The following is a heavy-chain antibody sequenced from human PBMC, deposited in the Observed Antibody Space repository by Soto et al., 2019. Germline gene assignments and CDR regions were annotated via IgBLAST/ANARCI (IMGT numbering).Heavy chain of an antibody. Sequence: PSETLSLTCAVYGGTFSPYYWSWIRQPPGKGLEWIGEIHHSGSTNYNPSLKSRVTISADTSKNQFSLKLHSVTAADTAVYYCARSPQVRFRVPFDYWGQGTLVTVSS. V-gene: IGHV4-34*01. J-gene: IGHJ4*02. CDR3: ARSPQVRFRVPFDY. CDR2: IHHSGST. CDR1: GGTFSPYY. D-gene: IGHD3-10*01.